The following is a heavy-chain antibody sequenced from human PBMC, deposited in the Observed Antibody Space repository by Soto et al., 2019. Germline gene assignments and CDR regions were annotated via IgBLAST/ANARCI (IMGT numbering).Heavy chain of an antibody. J-gene: IGHJ6*02. CDR3: ARDTMVRGVIGDYYYYGMGV. CDR2: IYYSGST. V-gene: IGHV4-30-4*01. D-gene: IGHD3-10*01. CDR1: GGSISSGDYY. Sequence: PSETLSLTCTVSGGSISSGDYYWSWIRQPPGKGLEWIGYIYYSGSTYYNPSLKSRVTISVDTSKNQFSLKLSSVTAADTAVYYCARDTMVRGVIGDYYYYGMGVWGQGTTVT.